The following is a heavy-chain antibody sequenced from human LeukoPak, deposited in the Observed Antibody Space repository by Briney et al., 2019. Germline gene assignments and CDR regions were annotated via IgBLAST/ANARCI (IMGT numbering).Heavy chain of an antibody. CDR1: GGSFSGYY. Sequence: PSETLSLTCAVYGGSFSGYYWSWIRQPPGKGLEWIGEINHSGSTNYNPSLKSRVTISVDTSKNQFSLKLSSVTAADTAVYYCARDPRSGWYFDYWGQGTLVTVSS. D-gene: IGHD6-19*01. J-gene: IGHJ4*02. CDR2: INHSGST. CDR3: ARDPRSGWYFDY. V-gene: IGHV4-34*01.